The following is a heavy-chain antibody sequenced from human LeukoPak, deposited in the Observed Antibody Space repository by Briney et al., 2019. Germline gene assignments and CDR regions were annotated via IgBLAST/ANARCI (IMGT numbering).Heavy chain of an antibody. V-gene: IGHV4-61*02. CDR2: IYTSGST. CDR1: GGSISSGSYY. Sequence: PSQTLSLTCTVSGGSISSGSYYWSWIRQPAGKGLEWIGRIYTSGSTNYNPSLKSRVTISVDTSKNQFSLKLNSVTAADTAVYYCARTENYYYYYMDVWGKGTTVTVSS. D-gene: IGHD2-21*02. CDR3: ARTENYYYYYMDV. J-gene: IGHJ6*03.